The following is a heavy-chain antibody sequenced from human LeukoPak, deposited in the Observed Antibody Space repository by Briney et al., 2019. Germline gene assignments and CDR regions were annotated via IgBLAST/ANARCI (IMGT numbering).Heavy chain of an antibody. CDR3: AREEPNWFDP. CDR1: GGSISSGGYY. J-gene: IGHJ5*02. Sequence: PSETLSLTCTVSGGSISSGGYYWSWIRQHPGKGLEWIGYIYYSGSTYYNPSLKSRVTISVDTSKNQFSLKLSSVTAADTAVYYCAREEPNWFDPWSQGTLVTVSS. CDR2: IYYSGST. V-gene: IGHV4-31*03. D-gene: IGHD1-14*01.